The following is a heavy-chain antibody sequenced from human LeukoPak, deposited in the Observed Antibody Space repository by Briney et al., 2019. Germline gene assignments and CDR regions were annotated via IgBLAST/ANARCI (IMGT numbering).Heavy chain of an antibody. CDR3: ARENPPGYFKARNWFDP. CDR2: IIPIFGTA. J-gene: IGHJ5*02. V-gene: IGHV1-69*13. CDR1: GGTFSSYA. D-gene: IGHD3-9*01. Sequence: ASVKVSCKASGGTFSSYAISWVRQAPGQGLEWMGGIIPIFGTANYAQKFQGRVTITADESTSTAYMELSSLRSEDTAVYYCARENPPGYFKARNWFDPWGQGTLVTVSS.